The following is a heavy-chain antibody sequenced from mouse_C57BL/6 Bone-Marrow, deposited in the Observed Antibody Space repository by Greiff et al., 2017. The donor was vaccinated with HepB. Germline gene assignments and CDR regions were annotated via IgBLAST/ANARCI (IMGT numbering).Heavy chain of an antibody. CDR1: GYTFTDYE. Sequence: VQLQQSGAELVRPGASVTLSCKASGYTFTDYEMHWVKQTPVHGLEWIGAIDPETGGTAYNQKFKGKAILTADKSSSTAYMELRSLTSEDSAVYYCTRSGYGPYFDYWGQGTTLTVAS. V-gene: IGHV1-15*01. CDR3: TRSGYGPYFDY. J-gene: IGHJ2*01. CDR2: IDPETGGT. D-gene: IGHD3-1*01.